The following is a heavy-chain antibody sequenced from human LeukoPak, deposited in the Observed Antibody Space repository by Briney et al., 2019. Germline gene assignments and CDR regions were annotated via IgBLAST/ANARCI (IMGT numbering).Heavy chain of an antibody. D-gene: IGHD3-10*01. CDR3: ARDGELLWFGNVDYYYMDV. CDR2: MYQDGSEK. Sequence: GGSLRLSCAASGFTFSRYWMSWVRQAPGRGLEWVANMYQDGSEKHYVDSVRGRFTIYRDNAKNSLHLQMNGLSVEDTAVYHCARDGELLWFGNVDYYYMDVWGKGTTVTVSS. V-gene: IGHV3-7*01. CDR1: GFTFSRYW. J-gene: IGHJ6*03.